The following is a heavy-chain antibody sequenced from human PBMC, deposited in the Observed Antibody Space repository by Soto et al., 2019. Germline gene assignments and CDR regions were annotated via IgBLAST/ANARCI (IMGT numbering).Heavy chain of an antibody. CDR3: ARESTRPLGTLFDY. CDR2: INPTGGST. J-gene: IGHJ4*01. V-gene: IGHV1-46*01. D-gene: IGHD1-1*01. Sequence: GASVKVSCKASGYSFTSYSLHWVRQAPGQGLEWMGIINPTGGSTSYAQQFQGRVTMTRDTSTSTVYVELSSLRSEDTAVYYCARESTRPLGTLFDYWGPGTLVTVSS. CDR1: GYSFTSYS.